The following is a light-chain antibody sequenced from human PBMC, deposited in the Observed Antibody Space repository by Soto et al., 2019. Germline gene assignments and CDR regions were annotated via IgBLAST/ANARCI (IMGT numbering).Light chain of an antibody. J-gene: IGKJ1*01. CDR3: QKYNSAPRT. Sequence: DIHMTQSPSSLSASVGDRVTITCVASQGISNYLAWYQQKKGKVPKLLIYAASTLQSGVPSRFSGSGYGTDFNLTISSLQTEDVATYYCQKYNSAPRTFGQGTKVDIK. CDR1: QGISNY. CDR2: AAS. V-gene: IGKV1-27*01.